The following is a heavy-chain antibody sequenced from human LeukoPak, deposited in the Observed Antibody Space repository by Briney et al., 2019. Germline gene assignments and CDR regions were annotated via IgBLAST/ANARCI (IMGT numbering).Heavy chain of an antibody. CDR3: ARDHQYYYDSSGPFRY. CDR1: GFTFSSYG. D-gene: IGHD3-22*01. V-gene: IGHV3-33*01. CDR2: IWYDGSNK. Sequence: GGSLRLSCAASGFTFSSYGMHWVRQAPGKGLERVAVIWYDGSNKYYADSVKGRFTISRDNSKNTLYLQMNSLRAEDTAVYYCARDHQYYYDSSGPFRYWGQGTLVTVSS. J-gene: IGHJ4*02.